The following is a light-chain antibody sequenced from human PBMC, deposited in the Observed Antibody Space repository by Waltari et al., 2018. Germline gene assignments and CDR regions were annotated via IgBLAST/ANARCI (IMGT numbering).Light chain of an antibody. CDR2: DAS. CDR1: QDISNY. Sequence: DIQMTQSPSSLSASVGDRVTITCQASQDISNYLNWYQQKPGKAPELLIYDASNLETGVPSRFSGIGSGTDFTFTISSLQPEDIATYYCQQYDNLPFTFGPGTKVDIK. CDR3: QQYDNLPFT. V-gene: IGKV1-33*01. J-gene: IGKJ3*01.